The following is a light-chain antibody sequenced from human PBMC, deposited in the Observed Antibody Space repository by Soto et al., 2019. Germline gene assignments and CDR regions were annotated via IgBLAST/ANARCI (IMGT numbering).Light chain of an antibody. CDR2: GAS. J-gene: IGKJ4*01. V-gene: IGKV3D-15*01. CDR1: QSVSTN. CDR3: QQYNNWPLT. Sequence: EIVMTQSAASLTVPPGERATLSCRASQSVSTNFAWYQQKPGQAPRLLIYGASTRATGIPARFSGGGSGTEFTLMISSLQSEDFAVYYCQQYNNWPLTFGGGTKVDI.